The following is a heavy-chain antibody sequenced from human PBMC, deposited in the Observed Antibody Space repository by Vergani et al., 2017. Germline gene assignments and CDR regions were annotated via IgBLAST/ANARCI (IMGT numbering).Heavy chain of an antibody. J-gene: IGHJ5*02. CDR2: INHSGST. CDR3: ARGRKRTGTLNWCDP. Sequence: QVQLQQWGAGLLKPSETLSLTCAVYGGSFSGYYWSWIRQPPGKGLEWIGEINHSGSTNYNPSLKSRVTISVDTSKNQFSLKLSSVTAADTAVYYCARGRKRTGTLNWCDPWGQGTLVTVSS. V-gene: IGHV4-34*01. D-gene: IGHD1-7*01. CDR1: GGSFSGYY.